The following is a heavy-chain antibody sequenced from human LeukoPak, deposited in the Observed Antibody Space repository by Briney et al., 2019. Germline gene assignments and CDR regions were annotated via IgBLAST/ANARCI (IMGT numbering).Heavy chain of an antibody. CDR3: ARLSEPTVAVDY. V-gene: IGHV4-59*08. D-gene: IGHD6-19*01. CDR2: IYYSGTT. J-gene: IGHJ4*02. Sequence: SETLSLTCTFSGDSIRSYYWSWIRQPPGKGLEWLGYIYYSGTTNYNPSLKSRLTMSLDTSKKQLSLRLTSVTAADTAVYYCARLSEPTVAVDYWGQGTLVTVSS. CDR1: GDSIRSYY.